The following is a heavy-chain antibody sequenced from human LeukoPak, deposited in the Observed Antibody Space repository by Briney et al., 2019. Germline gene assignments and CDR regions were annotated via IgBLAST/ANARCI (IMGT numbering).Heavy chain of an antibody. CDR2: INPNSGGT. V-gene: IGHV1-2*02. CDR3: ARSDNSGYYPDY. D-gene: IGHD3-22*01. Sequence: GASVKVSCKASGYTFTGYYMHWVRQAPGQGLEWMGWINPNSGGTNYAQKFQGRVTMTRDTPISTAYMELSRLRSDDTAVYYCARSDNSGYYPDYWGQGTLVTVSS. J-gene: IGHJ4*02. CDR1: GYTFTGYY.